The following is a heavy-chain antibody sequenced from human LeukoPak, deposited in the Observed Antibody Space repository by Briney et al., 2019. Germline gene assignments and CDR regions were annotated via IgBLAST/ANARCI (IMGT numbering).Heavy chain of an antibody. CDR2: INHSGST. Sequence: SETLSLTCAVYGGSFSGYYWSWIRQPPGKGLEWIGEINHSGSTNYNPSLKSRVTISVDTSKNQFSLKLSSVTAADTAVYYCARLGNTMVRGVINRPSYYYYYMDVWGKGTTVTISS. V-gene: IGHV4-34*01. CDR1: GGSFSGYY. D-gene: IGHD3-10*01. J-gene: IGHJ6*03. CDR3: ARLGNTMVRGVINRPSYYYYYMDV.